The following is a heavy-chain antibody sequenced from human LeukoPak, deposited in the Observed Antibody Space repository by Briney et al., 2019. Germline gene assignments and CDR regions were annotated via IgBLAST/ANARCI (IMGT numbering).Heavy chain of an antibody. V-gene: IGHV3-33*03. CDR3: AKDRPSGSFYGYFDY. CDR2: IWSDGSNK. D-gene: IGHD1-26*01. Sequence: GGSLRLSCAASGFTFINYGMHWVRQAPGKGLEWVAVIWSDGSNKDYVDSVKGRFTISRDKSKNTLYLQMNSLRAEDTAVYYCAKDRPSGSFYGYFDYWGQGTLVTVSS. CDR1: GFTFINYG. J-gene: IGHJ4*02.